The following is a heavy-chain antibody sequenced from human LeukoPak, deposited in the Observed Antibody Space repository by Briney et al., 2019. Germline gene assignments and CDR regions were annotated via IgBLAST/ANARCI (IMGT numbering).Heavy chain of an antibody. CDR2: IIPILGIA. CDR1: GGTFSSYA. Sequence: SVMVSCKASGGTFSSYAISWVRQAPGQGLEWMGRIIPILGIANYAQKFQGRVTITADKSTSTAYMGLSSLRSEDTAVYYCASQRTNYYGSGSSSYGYWGQGTLVTVSS. V-gene: IGHV1-69*04. CDR3: ASQRTNYYGSGSSSYGY. D-gene: IGHD3-10*01. J-gene: IGHJ4*02.